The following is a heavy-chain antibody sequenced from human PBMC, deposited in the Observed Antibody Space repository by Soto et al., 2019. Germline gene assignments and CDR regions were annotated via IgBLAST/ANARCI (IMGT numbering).Heavy chain of an antibody. CDR3: ARGPKHNWFDP. Sequence: SETLSLTCAVYGGSFSGYYWSWIRQPPGKGLEWIGEINHSGSTNYNPSLKSRVTISVDTSKNQFSLKLSSVTAADTAVYYCARGPKHNWFDPWGQGTLVTVSS. CDR1: GGSFSGYY. V-gene: IGHV4-34*01. J-gene: IGHJ5*02. CDR2: INHSGST.